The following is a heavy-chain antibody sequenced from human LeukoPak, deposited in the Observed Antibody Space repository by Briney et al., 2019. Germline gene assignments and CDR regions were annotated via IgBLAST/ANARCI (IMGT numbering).Heavy chain of an antibody. Sequence: GSSVKVSCTASGGTFSSYAISWVRQAPGQGLEWMGRIIPILGIANYAQKFQGRVTITADKSTSTAYMELSSLRSEDTAVYYCASPYYYDSSGPRDYFDYWGQGTLVTVSS. CDR1: GGTFSSYA. V-gene: IGHV1-69*04. D-gene: IGHD3-22*01. J-gene: IGHJ4*02. CDR3: ASPYYYDSSGPRDYFDY. CDR2: IIPILGIA.